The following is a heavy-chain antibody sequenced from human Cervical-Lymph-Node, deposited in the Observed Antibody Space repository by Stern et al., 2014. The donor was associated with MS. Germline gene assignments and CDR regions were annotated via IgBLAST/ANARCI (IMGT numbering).Heavy chain of an antibody. V-gene: IGHV1-69*01. CDR1: GGTFNVYA. Sequence: MQLVESGAEVKKPGSSVKVSCQASGGTFNVYAINWLRQAPGQGLEWMGGSIPIFGTANYAQKFQGRVTITADESTRTSSMQLSSLRSNDTAVYYCARDGRHRDNYGLDVWGQGTTVIVSS. J-gene: IGHJ6*02. CDR3: ARDGRHRDNYGLDV. D-gene: IGHD2-15*01. CDR2: SIPIFGTA.